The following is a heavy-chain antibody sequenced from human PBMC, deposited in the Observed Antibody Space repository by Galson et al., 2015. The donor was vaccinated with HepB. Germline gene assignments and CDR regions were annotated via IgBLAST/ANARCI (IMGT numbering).Heavy chain of an antibody. Sequence: SLRLSCAASGFIFSNHGMHWVRQAPGKGLEWVAVIWYDGSEKYYADSVKGRFTISRENSKNTLYLQMNSLRAEDTAVHYCARWSDGRKVDSWGQGTLVTVSS. J-gene: IGHJ4*02. CDR3: ARWSDGRKVDS. D-gene: IGHD5-24*01. V-gene: IGHV3-33*01. CDR2: IWYDGSEK. CDR1: GFIFSNHG.